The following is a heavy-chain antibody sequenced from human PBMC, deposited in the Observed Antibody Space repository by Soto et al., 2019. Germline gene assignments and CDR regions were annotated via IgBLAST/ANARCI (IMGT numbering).Heavy chain of an antibody. D-gene: IGHD3-10*01. J-gene: IGHJ4*02. V-gene: IGHV4-59*01. CDR2: IYYSGST. CDR3: ARSYYYGSGSYYNLIDY. Sequence: ASETLSLTCTVSGGSISSYYWSWIRQPPGKGLEWIGYIYYSGSTNYNPSLKSRVTISVDTSKNQFSLKLSSVTAADTAVYYCARSYYYGSGSYYNLIDYWGQGTLVTVSS. CDR1: GGSISSYY.